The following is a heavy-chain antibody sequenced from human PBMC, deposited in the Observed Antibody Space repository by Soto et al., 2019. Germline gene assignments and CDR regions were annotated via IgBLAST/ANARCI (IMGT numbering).Heavy chain of an antibody. V-gene: IGHV1-3*01. CDR3: ARGGSLYWYFDL. J-gene: IGHJ2*01. D-gene: IGHD1-26*01. Sequence: QVQLVQSGAEVKKPGASVKVSCKASGYTFTSYAMHWVRQAPGQRLEWMGWINAGNGNTKYSQKFQGRVTFTRDTSASTAYMELSSLRSEDTAVYYCARGGSLYWYFDLWGRGTLVTVSS. CDR1: GYTFTSYA. CDR2: INAGNGNT.